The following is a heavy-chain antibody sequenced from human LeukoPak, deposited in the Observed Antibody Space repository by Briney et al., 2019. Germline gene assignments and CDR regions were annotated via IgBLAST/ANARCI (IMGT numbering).Heavy chain of an antibody. CDR2: IHYSGST. CDR3: VRLASGLIDY. D-gene: IGHD6-19*01. J-gene: IGHJ4*02. Sequence: PSETLSLTCTVSGGSIDNSRYYWGWIRQPPGEGLEWIASIHYSGSTHYNPSLKSRVTISVDTSKNQFSLKLSSVTAADTAVYYCVRLASGLIDYWGQRTLVTVSS. CDR1: GGSIDNSRYY. V-gene: IGHV4-39*01.